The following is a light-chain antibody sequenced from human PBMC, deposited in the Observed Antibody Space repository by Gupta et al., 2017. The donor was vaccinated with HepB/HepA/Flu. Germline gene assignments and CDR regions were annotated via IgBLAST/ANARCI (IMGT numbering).Light chain of an antibody. Sequence: SYDLTQPPSVSVSPGQTASIPCSGSKLGNNYVCWYQQKPGQSPVLVIFEDNKRPSGIPERFSGSNSRNTATLTISGIQTIDEADYYCQAWDSTTVIFGGGTRLSVL. CDR2: EDN. V-gene: IGLV3-1*01. CDR1: KLGNNY. CDR3: QAWDSTTVI. J-gene: IGLJ2*01.